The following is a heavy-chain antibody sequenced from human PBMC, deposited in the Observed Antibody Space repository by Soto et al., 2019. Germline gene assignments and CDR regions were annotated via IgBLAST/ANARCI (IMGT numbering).Heavy chain of an antibody. D-gene: IGHD3-3*01. CDR3: ARDRAAPTRITIFGVVIDYYCMDV. V-gene: IGHV1-18*01. CDR2: ISAYNGNT. J-gene: IGHJ6*02. Sequence: ASVKVSCKASGYTFTSYGISWVRQAPGQGLEWMGWISAYNGNTNYAQKLQGRVTMTTDTSTSTAYMELRSLRSDDTAVYYCARDRAAPTRITIFGVVIDYYCMDVWGQVTTVTVSS. CDR1: GYTFTSYG.